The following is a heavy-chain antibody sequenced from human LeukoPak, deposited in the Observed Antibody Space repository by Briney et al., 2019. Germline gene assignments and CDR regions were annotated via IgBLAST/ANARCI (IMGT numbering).Heavy chain of an antibody. D-gene: IGHD6-19*01. CDR2: INPNSGGT. CDR3: ARDYMSGWYSFFDY. V-gene: IGHV1-2*02. J-gene: IGHJ4*02. CDR1: GYTFTVYH. Sequence: ASVTVSSTPSGYTFTVYHLHWVRQAPGQGLEWMGWINPNSGGTNLTQRFQGRVTMTRDMSISTVYMELSRLRTDDTAIYYCARDYMSGWYSFFDYWGQGTMVTVSS.